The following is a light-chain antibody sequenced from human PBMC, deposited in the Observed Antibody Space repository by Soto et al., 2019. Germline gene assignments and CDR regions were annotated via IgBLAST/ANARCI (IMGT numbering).Light chain of an antibody. CDR1: VSDVGNFGP. Sequence: QSALTQPASVSGSPGQSITISCTGSVSDVGNFGPVSWYQQHPGQVPKLIIYEGNRRPSGVSSRFSGSKSGNTASLTISGLQAEDEADYYCCSYTNINTRACVFGTGTKVTVL. J-gene: IGLJ1*01. V-gene: IGLV2-14*02. CDR2: EGN. CDR3: CSYTNINTRACV.